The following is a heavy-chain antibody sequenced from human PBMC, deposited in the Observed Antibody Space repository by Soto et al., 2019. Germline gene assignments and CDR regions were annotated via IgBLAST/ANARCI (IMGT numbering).Heavy chain of an antibody. Sequence: PSETLSLTCTFPGGSITSAGYYWTWFRQHPGKGPEWIAYIYYSGSTYYNPSLKSRVTISVDLSNKQFSLRLSSVTAADTAVYYCARVSPGYCSGGTCYHYYYGMDVWGQGTTVT. CDR3: ARVSPGYCSGGTCYHYYYGMDV. CDR1: GGSITSAGYY. D-gene: IGHD2-15*01. V-gene: IGHV4-31*03. CDR2: IYYSGST. J-gene: IGHJ6*02.